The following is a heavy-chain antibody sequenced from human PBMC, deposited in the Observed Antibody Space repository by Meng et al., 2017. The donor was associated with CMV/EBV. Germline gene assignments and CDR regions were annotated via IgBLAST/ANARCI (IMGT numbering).Heavy chain of an antibody. CDR2: IIPILGIA. D-gene: IGHD5-24*01. V-gene: IGHV1-69*10. J-gene: IGHJ5*02. CDR1: GGTFSSYA. Sequence: SVKVSCKASGGTFSSYAISWVRQAPGQGLEWMGGIIPILGIANYAQKFQGRVTITADKSTNTAYMELSSLRSEDTAVYYCARGRWLQFGWFDPWGQGTLVTVSS. CDR3: ARGRWLQFGWFDP.